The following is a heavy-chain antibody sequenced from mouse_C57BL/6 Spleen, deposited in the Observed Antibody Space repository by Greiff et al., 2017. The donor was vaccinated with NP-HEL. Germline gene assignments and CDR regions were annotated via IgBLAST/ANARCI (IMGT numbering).Heavy chain of an antibody. CDR3: ARDPYDGYSHYYAMDY. V-gene: IGHV3-6*01. D-gene: IGHD2-3*01. Sequence: EVQLVESGPGLVKPSQSLSLTCSVTGYSITSGYYWNWIRQFPGNQLEWMGYISYDGSNNYNPSLKNRISITRDTSKNQFFLKLNSVTTEDTATYYCARDPYDGYSHYYAMDYWGQGTSVTVSS. CDR1: GYSITSGYY. J-gene: IGHJ4*01. CDR2: ISYDGSN.